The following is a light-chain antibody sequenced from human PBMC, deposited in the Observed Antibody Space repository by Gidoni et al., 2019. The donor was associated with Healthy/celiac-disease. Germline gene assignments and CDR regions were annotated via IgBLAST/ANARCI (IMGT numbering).Light chain of an antibody. V-gene: IGLV1-40*01. CDR3: QSYDSSLSGSVV. Sequence: QSVLTQPPSVSRAPGQRVTISCTGSSSNIGAGYDVHWYQQLPGTAPKLLIYGNSNRPSGVPDRFSGSKSGTSASRAITGLQAEDEADYYCQSYDSSLSGSVVFGGGTKLTVL. J-gene: IGLJ2*01. CDR1: SSNIGAGYD. CDR2: GNS.